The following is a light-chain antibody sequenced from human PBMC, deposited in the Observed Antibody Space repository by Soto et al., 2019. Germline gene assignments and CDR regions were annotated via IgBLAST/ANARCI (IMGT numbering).Light chain of an antibody. CDR2: GAS. J-gene: IGKJ4*01. Sequence: EVVMTPSQATVSVFLGEGATLSCRSSHSISTYLAWYQQKPGQAPRLLIFGASTRAAGIPARFSGSGSGTEFILTISSLQSEDSAVYYCQQYCNAPRTFGGGTKVDIK. CDR3: QQYCNAPRT. CDR1: HSISTY. V-gene: IGKV3-15*01.